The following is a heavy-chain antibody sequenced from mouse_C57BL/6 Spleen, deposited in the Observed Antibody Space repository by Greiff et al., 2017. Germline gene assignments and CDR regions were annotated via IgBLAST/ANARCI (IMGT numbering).Heavy chain of an antibody. CDR3: AREGNSGYDAMDY. J-gene: IGHJ4*01. CDR1: GYAFSSYW. D-gene: IGHD3-2*02. Sequence: VQLQESGAELVKPGASVKISCKASGYAFSSYWMNWVKQRPGKGLEWIGQIYPGDGDTNYNGKFKGKATLTADKSSSTAYMQLSSLTSEDSAVYFCAREGNSGYDAMDYWGQGTSVTVSS. CDR2: IYPGDGDT. V-gene: IGHV1-80*01.